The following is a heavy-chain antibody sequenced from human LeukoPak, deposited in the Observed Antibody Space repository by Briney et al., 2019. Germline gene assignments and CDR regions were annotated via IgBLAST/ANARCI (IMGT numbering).Heavy chain of an antibody. J-gene: IGHJ3*02. CDR1: GYTFTSYY. CDR2: INPSGGST. D-gene: IGHD6-19*01. Sequence: ASVKLSCKASGYTFTSYYMHWLRHAPGQGLELMGIINPSGGSTSYAQKFQGRVTMTRATSTSTIYMELSSLRSEGTVEYYCARAMGIAVAGIDGAFDIWGQGTMVTVSS. V-gene: IGHV1-46*03. CDR3: ARAMGIAVAGIDGAFDI.